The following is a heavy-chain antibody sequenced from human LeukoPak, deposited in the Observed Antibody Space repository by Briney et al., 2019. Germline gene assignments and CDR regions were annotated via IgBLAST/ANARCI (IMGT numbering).Heavy chain of an antibody. V-gene: IGHV4-59*08. Sequence: PSETLSLTCTVSGGSISSYYWSWIRQPPGKGLEWIGYKYYSGSTNYNPSLKSRVTISVDTSKNQVSLKLSSVTAADTAVYYCARHVGRMDYNWYFDLWGRGTLVTVSS. CDR2: KYYSGST. J-gene: IGHJ2*01. D-gene: IGHD3-10*01. CDR1: GGSISSYY. CDR3: ARHVGRMDYNWYFDL.